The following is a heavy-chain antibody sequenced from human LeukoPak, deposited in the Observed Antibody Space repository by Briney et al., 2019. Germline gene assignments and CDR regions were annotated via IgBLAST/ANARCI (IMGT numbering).Heavy chain of an antibody. V-gene: IGHV4-61*02. CDR1: GGSISSGSYY. CDR3: AREVHGDIDY. J-gene: IGHJ4*02. CDR2: IYTSGST. D-gene: IGHD4-17*01. Sequence: SETLSLTCTVSGGSISSGSYYWSWIRQPAGKGLEWIGSIYTSGSTNYNPSLKSRVTISVDTSRNQFSLKLSSVTAADTAVYYCAREVHGDIDYWGQGTLVTVSS.